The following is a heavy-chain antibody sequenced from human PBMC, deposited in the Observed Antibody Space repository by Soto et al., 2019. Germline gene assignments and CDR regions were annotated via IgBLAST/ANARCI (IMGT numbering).Heavy chain of an antibody. V-gene: IGHV3-23*01. Sequence: GGSLRLSCAASGFTFRSYAMSWFRQAPGKGLEWVSAISGSGGSSHYADSVKGRFTISRDNSKNTLYLQMNSLRAEDTAVYYCAKDPHGDYLLNWFDPWGQGTLVTVSS. CDR2: ISGSGGSS. J-gene: IGHJ5*02. CDR1: GFTFRSYA. CDR3: AKDPHGDYLLNWFDP. D-gene: IGHD4-17*01.